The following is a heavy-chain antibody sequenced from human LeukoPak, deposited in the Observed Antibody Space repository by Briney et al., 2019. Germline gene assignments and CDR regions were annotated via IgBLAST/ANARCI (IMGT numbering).Heavy chain of an antibody. CDR3: AKDISGSYLPACDI. CDR2: ISGSGGST. D-gene: IGHD1-26*01. J-gene: IGHJ3*02. V-gene: IGHV3-23*01. CDR1: GFTFSSYG. Sequence: GGSLRLSCAWSGFTFSSYGMHWVCQAPGKGLEWVSAISGSGGSTYYADSVKGRFTISRDNSKNTLDLQMNSLRAEDTAVYYCAKDISGSYLPACDIWGQGTMVTVSS.